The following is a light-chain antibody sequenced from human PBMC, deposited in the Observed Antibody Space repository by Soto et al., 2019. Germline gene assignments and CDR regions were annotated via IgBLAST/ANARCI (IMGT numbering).Light chain of an antibody. J-gene: IGLJ3*02. CDR1: SSNIGAGYD. V-gene: IGLV1-40*01. CDR2: ANN. CDR3: QSYDINLNRV. Sequence: QSVLTQPPSASGTPGQRVTISCSGSSSNIGAGYDVHWYQQLPGAAPKLLIYANNNRPSGVPDRISGSKSGTSASLAITGLQAEDEADYYCQSYDINLNRVFGGGTKLTVL.